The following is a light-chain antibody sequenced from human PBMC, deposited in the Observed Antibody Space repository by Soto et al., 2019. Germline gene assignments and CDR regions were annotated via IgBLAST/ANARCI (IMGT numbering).Light chain of an antibody. CDR3: CSHSASSTFV. CDR2: DVT. V-gene: IGLV2-11*01. CDR1: SSDVGGYNC. J-gene: IGLJ1*01. Sequence: QSALTQPRSVSGSPGQSVTISCTGTSSDVGGYNCVSWYQQHPGKAPQLIIYDVTQRPSGVPDRFSGSKSGNTASLSISGLQAEDEADYYCCSHSASSTFVFGTGTKVTV.